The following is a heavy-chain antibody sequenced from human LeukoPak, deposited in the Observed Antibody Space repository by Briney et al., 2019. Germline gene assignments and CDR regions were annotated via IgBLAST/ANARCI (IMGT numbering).Heavy chain of an antibody. Sequence: GGSLRLSCAAPGFTFSSSAMSWVRQAPGKGLEWISAISSSGGNTYYTDSVKGRFTISRDNSKNTPYLQMNSLRVEDTAVYYCAKSSSSSGDWGQGTLVTVSS. J-gene: IGHJ4*02. CDR2: ISSSGGNT. V-gene: IGHV3-23*01. CDR3: AKSSSSSGD. CDR1: GFTFSSSA. D-gene: IGHD6-13*01.